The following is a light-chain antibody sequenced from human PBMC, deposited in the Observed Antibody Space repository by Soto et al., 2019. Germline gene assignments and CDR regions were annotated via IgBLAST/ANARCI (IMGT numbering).Light chain of an antibody. J-gene: IGLJ1*01. Sequence: VLTQAPSASATPGQRVTISCSGGRSNIGTNTVNWYQQLPGMAPKLLIYNKNQRPSGVPDRFSGSKSGTSASLAISGLQSEDEADYYCAAWDDSLHGYVFGTGTKVT. V-gene: IGLV1-44*01. CDR2: NKN. CDR3: AAWDDSLHGYV. CDR1: RSNIGTNT.